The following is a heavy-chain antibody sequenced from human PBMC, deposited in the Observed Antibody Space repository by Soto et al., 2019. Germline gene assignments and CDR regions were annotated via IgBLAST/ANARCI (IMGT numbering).Heavy chain of an antibody. Sequence: EVQLVETGGGLIQPGGSLRLSCAASGFIVSSNYMSWVRQGPGKGLEWVSVIYSGGSTYYADSVKGRFTISRDNSKNTLYLQMNGLRAEDTAVYYCARASTYGSPWYYGMDVWGQGTTVTVS. V-gene: IGHV3-53*02. CDR1: GFIVSSNY. D-gene: IGHD3-10*01. CDR2: IYSGGST. J-gene: IGHJ6*02. CDR3: ARASTYGSPWYYGMDV.